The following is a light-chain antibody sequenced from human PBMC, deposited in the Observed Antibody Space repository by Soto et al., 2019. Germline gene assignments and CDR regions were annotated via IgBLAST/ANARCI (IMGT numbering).Light chain of an antibody. J-gene: IGKJ5*01. Sequence: EVVLTQSPATLSLSPGESATLSCRASESVSRYLAWYQQRPGQAPRLLMYDVSNRATGIPARFSGSGSGTDFTLTISSLQPEDFATYYCQQLNSYPITFGQGTRLEIK. CDR1: ESVSRY. V-gene: IGKV3-11*01. CDR2: DVS. CDR3: QQLNSYPIT.